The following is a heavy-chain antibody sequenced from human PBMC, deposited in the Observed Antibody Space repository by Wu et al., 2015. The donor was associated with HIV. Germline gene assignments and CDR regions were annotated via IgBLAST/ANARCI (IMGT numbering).Heavy chain of an antibody. V-gene: IGHV1-2*02. Sequence: QVQLVQSGAEVRKPGSSVKVSCKASGGTFSSYAISWVRQAPGQGLEWMGWINPNSGGTNYAQKFQGRVTMTRDTSISTAYMELSRLRSDDTAVYYCAVSRGGYNLPYWGQGTLVTVSS. J-gene: IGHJ4*02. CDR3: AVSRGGYNLPY. CDR2: INPNSGGT. CDR1: GGTFSSYA. D-gene: IGHD5-24*01.